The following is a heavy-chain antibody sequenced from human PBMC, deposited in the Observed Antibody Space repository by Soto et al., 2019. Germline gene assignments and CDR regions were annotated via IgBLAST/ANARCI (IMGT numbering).Heavy chain of an antibody. V-gene: IGHV1-18*01. D-gene: IGHD2-21*01. CDR2: ISPSSGVT. Sequence: QVQLVQSEGEVRQPGASVKVSCRASGYTFTSYGIIWVRQAPGQGLEWMGYISPSSGVTRYAQNLQGRVTLTTDTFTTPALKEPGSLSPDDTAVYYCAREMWTRTGPQNFFDYWGLGALVTVSS. CDR3: AREMWTRTGPQNFFDY. J-gene: IGHJ4*02. CDR1: GYTFTSYG.